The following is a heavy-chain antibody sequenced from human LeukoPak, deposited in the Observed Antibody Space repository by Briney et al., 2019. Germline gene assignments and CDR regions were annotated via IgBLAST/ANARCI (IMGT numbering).Heavy chain of an antibody. Sequence: SVKVSCKASGGTFSSYAISWVRQALGQGLEWMGGIIPIFGTANYAQKFQGRVTITADESTSTAYMELSSLRSEDTAVYYCARGLIAEPDAYFDYWGQGTLVTVSS. CDR2: IIPIFGTA. J-gene: IGHJ4*02. CDR3: ARGLIAEPDAYFDY. CDR1: GGTFSSYA. V-gene: IGHV1-69*13. D-gene: IGHD2-2*01.